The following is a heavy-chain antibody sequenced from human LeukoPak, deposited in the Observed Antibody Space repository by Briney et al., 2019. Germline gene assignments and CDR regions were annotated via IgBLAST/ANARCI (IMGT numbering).Heavy chain of an antibody. Sequence: ASVTVSCTASGYTFTSYYMHWVRRAPGQGLEWMGIINPSGGSTSYAQKFQGRVTMTRDTSTSTVYMELSSLRSEDTAVYYCARDQGSGCFYWGQGTLVTVSS. D-gene: IGHD6-19*01. J-gene: IGHJ4*02. CDR1: GYTFTSYY. V-gene: IGHV1-46*01. CDR3: ARDQGSGCFY. CDR2: INPSGGST.